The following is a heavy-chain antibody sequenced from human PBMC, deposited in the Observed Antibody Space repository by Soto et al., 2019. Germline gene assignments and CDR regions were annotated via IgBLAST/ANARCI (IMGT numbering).Heavy chain of an antibody. J-gene: IGHJ5*02. D-gene: IGHD2-15*01. CDR1: GGSISSGDYY. Sequence: PSETLSLTFTVSGGSISSGDYYWSWIRQPPGKGLEWIGYIYYSGSTYYNPSLKSRVTISVDTSKNQFSLKLSSVTAADTAVYYCARGYCSGGSCYSLWFDPWGQGTLVTVSS. CDR3: ARGYCSGGSCYSLWFDP. CDR2: IYYSGST. V-gene: IGHV4-30-4*01.